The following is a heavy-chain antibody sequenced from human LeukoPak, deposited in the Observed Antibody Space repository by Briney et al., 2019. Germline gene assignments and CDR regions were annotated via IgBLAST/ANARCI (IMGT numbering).Heavy chain of an antibody. CDR2: IYPGDSET. D-gene: IGHD3-22*01. Sequence: GESLKISCKTSGYTFPNYWIGWVRQMPGKGLEWMGIIYPGDSETRYSPSFQGQVTISADRSISTAYLQWTNLKALDTAMYYCARHRNYYDPLDIWGQGTMVTVSS. V-gene: IGHV5-51*01. J-gene: IGHJ3*02. CDR1: GYTFPNYW. CDR3: ARHRNYYDPLDI.